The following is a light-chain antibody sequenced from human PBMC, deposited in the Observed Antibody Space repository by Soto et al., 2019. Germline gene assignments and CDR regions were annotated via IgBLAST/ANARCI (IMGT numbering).Light chain of an antibody. CDR1: QSISSW. Sequence: DIQMTQSPSTLSASVGDRVTLTCRASQSISSWLAWYKQKPGKAPKLLIYDASSLESGVPSRFSGSGSGTEFTLTISSLQPDDFATYYCQQYNSYSRTFGQGTKVEIK. CDR2: DAS. CDR3: QQYNSYSRT. V-gene: IGKV1-5*01. J-gene: IGKJ1*01.